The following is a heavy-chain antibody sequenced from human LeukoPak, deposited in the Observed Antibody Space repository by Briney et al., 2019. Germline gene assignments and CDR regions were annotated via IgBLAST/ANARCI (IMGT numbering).Heavy chain of an antibody. D-gene: IGHD2-21*02. V-gene: IGHV4-34*01. Sequence: SETLSLTCAVYGGSFRGYYWSWIRQPPGKGLEWIGEINHSGSTNYNPSLKSRVTISVDTSKNQFSLKVTSVTAADTALYYCTRDVGGDRVHDHWGPGTLVTVSS. J-gene: IGHJ4*02. CDR2: INHSGST. CDR1: GGSFRGYY. CDR3: TRDVGGDRVHDH.